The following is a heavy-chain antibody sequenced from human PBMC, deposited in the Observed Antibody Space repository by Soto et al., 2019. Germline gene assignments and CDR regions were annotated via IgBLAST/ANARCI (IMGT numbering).Heavy chain of an antibody. J-gene: IGHJ4*02. D-gene: IGHD1-1*01. CDR2: ISAYNGNT. CDR3: ARVTELENAAVYYVDY. V-gene: IGHV1-18*01. Sequence: ASVKVSCKASGYTFTSYGISWVRQAPGQGLEWMGWISAYNGNTNYAQKLQGRVTMTTDTSTSTAYMELRSLRSDDTAVYHCARVTELENAAVYYVDYWGQGTLVTVSS. CDR1: GYTFTSYG.